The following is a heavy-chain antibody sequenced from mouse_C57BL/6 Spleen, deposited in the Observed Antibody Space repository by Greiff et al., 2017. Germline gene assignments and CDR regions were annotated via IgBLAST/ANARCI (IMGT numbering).Heavy chain of an antibody. J-gene: IGHJ1*03. D-gene: IGHD2-5*01. Sequence: EVKLVESGEGLVKPGGSLKLSCAASGFTFSSYAMSWVRQTPEKRLEWVAYISSGGDYIYYADTVKGRFTISRDNARNTLYLQMSSLKSEDTYMYYCTSHSNWYFDVWGTGTTVTVSS. CDR3: TSHSNWYFDV. V-gene: IGHV5-9-1*02. CDR2: ISSGGDYI. CDR1: GFTFSSYA.